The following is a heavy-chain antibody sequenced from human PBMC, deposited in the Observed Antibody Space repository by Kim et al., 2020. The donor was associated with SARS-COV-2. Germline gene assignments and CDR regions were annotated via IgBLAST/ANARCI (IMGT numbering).Heavy chain of an antibody. D-gene: IGHD3-10*01. CDR2: INHSGST. J-gene: IGHJ4*01. Sequence: SETLSLTCAVYGGSFSGYYWSWIRQPPGKGLEWIGEINHSGSTNYNPSLKSRVTISVDTSKNQFSLKLSSVTAADTAVYYCARALLLWFGELLYSFDYWG. CDR1: GGSFSGYY. CDR3: ARALLLWFGELLYSFDY. V-gene: IGHV4-34*01.